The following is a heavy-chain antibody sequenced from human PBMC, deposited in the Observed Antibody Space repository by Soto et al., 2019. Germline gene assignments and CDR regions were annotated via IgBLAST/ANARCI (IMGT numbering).Heavy chain of an antibody. D-gene: IGHD6-19*01. CDR2: INPSGGST. CDR1: GYTFTSYY. V-gene: IGHV1-46*01. J-gene: IGHJ5*02. CDR3: ARDSRQWLVPDWFNP. Sequence: ASVKVSCKASGYTFTSYYMHWVRQAPGQGLEWMGIINPSGGSTSYAQKFQGRVTMTRDTSTSTVYMELSSLRSEDTAVYYCARDSRQWLVPDWFNPWGQGTLVTVSS.